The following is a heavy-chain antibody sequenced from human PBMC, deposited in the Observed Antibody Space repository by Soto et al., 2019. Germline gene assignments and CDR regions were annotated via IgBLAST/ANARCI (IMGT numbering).Heavy chain of an antibody. D-gene: IGHD2-2*01. Sequence: QVQLQESGPGLVRPSQTLSLTCTVSGGSITNGDYYWNWIRQHPGKGLEWIGYINYRGNTFYNPSLMSRVFISVETSKAQFSRNLSSGTAADTAVYFCARDAPGEAPYWGQGALVTVSS. V-gene: IGHV4-31*03. CDR3: ARDAPGEAPY. CDR2: INYRGNT. J-gene: IGHJ4*02. CDR1: GGSITNGDYY.